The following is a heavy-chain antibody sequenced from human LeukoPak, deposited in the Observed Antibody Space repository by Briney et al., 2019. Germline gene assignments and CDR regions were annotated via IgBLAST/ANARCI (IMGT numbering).Heavy chain of an antibody. Sequence: SEALSLTCSVSGGSISSTSYYWGWIRQPPEKGLEWIGSIYYTGGTYYSPSLKSRVTMSVDTSKNQFSLKLYSVTAADTAVYYCARHGGTRITLVEVYYFDSWGRGTLVTVSS. CDR2: IYYTGGT. CDR3: ARHGGTRITLVEVYYFDS. D-gene: IGHD4-11*01. CDR1: GGSISSTSYY. J-gene: IGHJ4*02. V-gene: IGHV4-39*01.